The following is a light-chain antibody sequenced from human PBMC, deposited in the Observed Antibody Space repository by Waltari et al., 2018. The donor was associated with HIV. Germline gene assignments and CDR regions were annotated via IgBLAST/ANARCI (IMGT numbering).Light chain of an antibody. CDR3: CSYSGGSTYWV. V-gene: IGLV2-23*02. CDR2: EVN. CDR1: SSDVGTYNL. Sequence: QSALTQPASPSGSPGLSITIPCTGASSDVGTYNLASWYQPHPGHAPQPLIYEVNKRPSGVSNRFSASKSGNTASLTIFGLQPEDGADYYCCSYSGGSTYWVFGGGTKLTVL. J-gene: IGLJ3*02.